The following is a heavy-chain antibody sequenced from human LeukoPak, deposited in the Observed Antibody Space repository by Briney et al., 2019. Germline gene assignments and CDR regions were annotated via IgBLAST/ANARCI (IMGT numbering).Heavy chain of an antibody. CDR3: ARLVATTGRLYFDY. J-gene: IGHJ4*02. D-gene: IGHD1-1*01. V-gene: IGHV3-53*01. Sequence: GGSLRLSCAASGFIVSSNYMGWVRQAPGKGLEYVSVIYSGGNTYYGGSVKGRFTISRDNSKNTIYPQMNSLRAEDTAVFYCARLVATTGRLYFDYWGQGNLVTVSS. CDR2: IYSGGNT. CDR1: GFIVSSNY.